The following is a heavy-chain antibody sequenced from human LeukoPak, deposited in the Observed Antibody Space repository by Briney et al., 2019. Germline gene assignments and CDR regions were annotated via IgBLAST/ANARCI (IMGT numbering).Heavy chain of an antibody. CDR1: GGSINSYY. Sequence: SETLSLTCTVSGGSINSYYWSWIRQPPGKGLEWVGYIYYSGSTNYKPSLKRRVTISVDTSKNQFSLEVSSVTAADTAVYYCASSRSSSGWSLIDYWGQGALVTGSS. CDR2: IYYSGST. J-gene: IGHJ4*02. D-gene: IGHD6-19*01. CDR3: ASSRSSSGWSLIDY. V-gene: IGHV4-59*01.